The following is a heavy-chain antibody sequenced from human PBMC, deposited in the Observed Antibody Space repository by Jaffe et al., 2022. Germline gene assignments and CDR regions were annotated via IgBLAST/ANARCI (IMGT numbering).Heavy chain of an antibody. CDR2: INPNSGGT. V-gene: IGHV1-2*02. CDR3: ARGRGSSSWYVTPLFDY. CDR1: GYTFTGYY. Sequence: QVQLVQSGAEVKKPGASVKVSCKASGYTFTGYYMHWVRQAPGQGLEWMGWINPNSGGTNYAQKFQGRVTMTRDTSISTAYMELSRLRSDDTAVYYCARGRGSSSWYVTPLFDYWGQGTLVTVSS. J-gene: IGHJ4*02. D-gene: IGHD6-13*01.